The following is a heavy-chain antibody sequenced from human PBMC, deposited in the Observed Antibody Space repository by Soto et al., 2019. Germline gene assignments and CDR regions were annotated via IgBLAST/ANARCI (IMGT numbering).Heavy chain of an antibody. D-gene: IGHD3-3*01. J-gene: IGHJ4*02. Sequence: GASVKVSCKASGGPFSSYAISWVRQAPGQGLEWLGGIIPIFGTANYAQKFQGRVTITADESTSTAYMELGSLRSEDTAVYYCARATDFWSGYYFDYWGQGTLVTVSS. CDR3: ARATDFWSGYYFDY. CDR1: GGPFSSYA. CDR2: IIPIFGTA. V-gene: IGHV1-69*13.